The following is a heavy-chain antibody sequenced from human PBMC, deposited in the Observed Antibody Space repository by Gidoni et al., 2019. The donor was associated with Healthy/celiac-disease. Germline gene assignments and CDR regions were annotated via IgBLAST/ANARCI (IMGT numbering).Heavy chain of an antibody. J-gene: IGHJ4*02. CDR1: GGTFSSYT. D-gene: IGHD3-10*01. V-gene: IGHV1-69*02. CDR2: IIPILGIA. CDR3: AMTWVGEGQGPYYFDY. Sequence: QVQLVQSGAEVKKPGSSVKVSCKASGGTFSSYTISWVRQAPGQGLEWMGRIIPILGIANYAQKFQGRVTITADKSTSTAYMELSSLRSEDTAVYYCAMTWVGEGQGPYYFDYWGQGTLVTVSS.